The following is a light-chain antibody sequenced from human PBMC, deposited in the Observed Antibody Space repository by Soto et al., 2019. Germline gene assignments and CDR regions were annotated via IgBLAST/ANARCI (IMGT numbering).Light chain of an antibody. CDR3: QQHGTSTYT. CDR1: QSLRGSY. CDR2: GAS. Sequence: EVVWTQSPNTLALSPGERATLSCWSSQSLRGSYLAWYQRKPGQAPRLRMFGASRRATGIPDRFNGSVSGKDFILTISRLEPEDVAVYYCQQHGTSTYTFGQGTVREIK. V-gene: IGKV3-20*01. J-gene: IGKJ2*01.